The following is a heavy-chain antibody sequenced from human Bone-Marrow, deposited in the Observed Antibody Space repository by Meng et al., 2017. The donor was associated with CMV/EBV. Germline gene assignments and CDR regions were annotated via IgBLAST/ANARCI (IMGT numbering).Heavy chain of an antibody. Sequence: GESLKISCAASGFTFSDYYMSWIRQAPGKGLEWVSYISSSGSTIYYADSVKGQFTISRDKAKNSLYLQLSSLRAEDTAVYYCETFRCSGNRCFLAYLYYGMDAWGQGTMVTVSS. V-gene: IGHV3-11*04. CDR1: GFTFSDYY. CDR3: ETFRCSGNRCFLAYLYYGMDA. D-gene: IGHD2/OR15-2a*01. J-gene: IGHJ6*02. CDR2: ISSSGSTI.